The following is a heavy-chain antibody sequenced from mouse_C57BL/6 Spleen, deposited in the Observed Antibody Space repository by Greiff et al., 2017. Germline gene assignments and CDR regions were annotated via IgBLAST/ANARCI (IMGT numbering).Heavy chain of an antibody. D-gene: IGHD2-1*01. CDR1: GYAFTNYL. CDR3: ARDYYGAEY. J-gene: IGHJ2*01. V-gene: IGHV1-54*01. Sequence: QVQLKESGAELVRPGTSVKVSCKASGYAFTNYLLEWVKQRPGQGLEWIGVINPGSGGTNYNEKFKGKATLTADKSSSTAYMQLSSLTSEDSAVYFCARDYYGAEYWGQGTTLTVSS. CDR2: INPGSGGT.